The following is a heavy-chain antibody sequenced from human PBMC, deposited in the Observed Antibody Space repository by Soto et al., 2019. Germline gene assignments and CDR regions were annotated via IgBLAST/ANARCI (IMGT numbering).Heavy chain of an antibody. CDR1: GFTFSNAW. J-gene: IGHJ4*02. CDR2: IKSKTDGGTT. D-gene: IGHD3-10*01. V-gene: IGHV3-15*07. CDR3: TTISGIYYNDDY. Sequence: EVQLVESGGGLVKPGGSLRLSCAASGFTFSNAWMNWVRQAPGKGLEWVGRIKSKTDGGTTDYAAPVKGRFTISRDDSKNTLYLQMNSMKTEDTAVYYCTTISGIYYNDDYWGQGTLVTVSS.